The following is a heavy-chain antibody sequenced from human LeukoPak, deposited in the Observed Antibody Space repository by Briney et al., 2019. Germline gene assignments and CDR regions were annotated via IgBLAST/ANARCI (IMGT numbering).Heavy chain of an antibody. V-gene: IGHV4-59*01. Sequence: PSETLSLTCTVSGGSISSYYWNWIRQPPGKGLEWIGDIYYSGSTNYNPSLKSRVTISVDTSKNQFSLKLSSVTAADTAVYYCARGIIMVRGVKPSFDYWGQGTLVTVSS. D-gene: IGHD3-10*01. CDR2: IYYSGST. CDR3: ARGIIMVRGVKPSFDY. J-gene: IGHJ4*02. CDR1: GGSISSYY.